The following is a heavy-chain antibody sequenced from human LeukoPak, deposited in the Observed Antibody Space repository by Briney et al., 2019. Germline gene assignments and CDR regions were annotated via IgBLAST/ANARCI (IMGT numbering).Heavy chain of an antibody. CDR1: GGSISSGSYY. D-gene: IGHD3-22*01. CDR3: ARGGDYYDSSGYRENLPYYFDY. V-gene: IGHV4-61*02. J-gene: IGHJ4*02. Sequence: PSQTLSLTCTVSGGSISSGSYYWSWIRQPAGKGLEWIGRIYTSGSTNYNPSLKSRVTISVDTSKNQFSLKLSSVTAADTAVYYCARGGDYYDSSGYRENLPYYFDYWGQGTLVTVSS. CDR2: IYTSGST.